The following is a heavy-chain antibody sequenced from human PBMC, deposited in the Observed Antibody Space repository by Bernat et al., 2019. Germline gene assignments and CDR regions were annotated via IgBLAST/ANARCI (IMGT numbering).Heavy chain of an antibody. CDR3: ARGVYCSGGSCYSPGFDY. CDR1: GFTFSSYW. D-gene: IGHD2-15*01. Sequence: EVQLVESGGGLVQPGGSLRLSCAASGFTFSSYWMHWVRQAPGKGLVGVSRINSDGISTSYAAPVKCRFTISRDNAKNTLYLQMNSLRAEDTAVYYCARGVYCSGGSCYSPGFDYWGQGTLVTVSS. CDR2: INSDGIST. V-gene: IGHV3-74*01. J-gene: IGHJ4*02.